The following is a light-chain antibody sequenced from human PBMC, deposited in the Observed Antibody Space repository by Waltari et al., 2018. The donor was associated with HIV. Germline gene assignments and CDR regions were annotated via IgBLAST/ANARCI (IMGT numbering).Light chain of an antibody. J-gene: IGLJ2*01. V-gene: IGLV3-19*01. CDR2: GKN. CDR3: NSRDSSVNDVV. CDR1: SLRTFY. Sequence: SSELTQDPPVSVALGHSVTITCRGDSLRTFYASWYQQKPGQAPILVIYGKNYRPSGIPDRFSGSSSGNTASLTITGAQAEDEAEYFCNSRDSSVNDVVFGGGTKLTVL.